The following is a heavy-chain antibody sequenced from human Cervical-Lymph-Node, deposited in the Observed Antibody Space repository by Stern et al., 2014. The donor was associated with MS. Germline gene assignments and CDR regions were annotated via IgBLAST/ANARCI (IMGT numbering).Heavy chain of an antibody. CDR2: ISPFNGDT. D-gene: IGHD5-18*01. J-gene: IGHJ3*01. CDR3: AVGYNYGFGVFDV. CDR1: GYTFTSYG. V-gene: IGHV1-18*01. Sequence: QMQLVQSGVEVKKPGASVKVSCKASGYTFTSYGLSWVRQAPGQGLEWLGWISPFNGDTNFAQKFQGRVTLTTDTPTSTAYMELRGLRSDDTAVYYCAVGYNYGFGVFDVWGQGTVVSVSS.